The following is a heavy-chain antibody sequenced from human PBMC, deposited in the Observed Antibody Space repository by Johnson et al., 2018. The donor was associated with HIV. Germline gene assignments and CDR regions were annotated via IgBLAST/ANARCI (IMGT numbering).Heavy chain of an antibody. D-gene: IGHD3-16*01. CDR3: VRGSRYTHDNDDVYLLQAFDI. CDR2: INWNGGST. CDR1: GFTFDDYG. Sequence: VQLVESGGGVVRPGGSLRLSCAASGFTFDDYGMSWVRQAPGKGLEWVSGINWNGGSTTYADSVKGRFTITRDSSKNTLYLQMNSLRAEDTAVYYGVRGSRYTHDNDDVYLLQAFDIWGQGTVVTVSS. J-gene: IGHJ3*02. V-gene: IGHV3-20*04.